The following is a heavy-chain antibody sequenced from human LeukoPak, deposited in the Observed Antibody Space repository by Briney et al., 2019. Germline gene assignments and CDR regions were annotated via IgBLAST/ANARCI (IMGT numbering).Heavy chain of an antibody. V-gene: IGHV4-4*02. CDR3: ASGTSFDY. J-gene: IGHJ4*02. CDR1: GGSISSSNW. D-gene: IGHD1-26*01. CDR2: INHSGST. Sequence: SETLSLTCAVSGGSISSSNWWSWVRQPPGKGLEWIGEINHSGSTNYNPSLKSRVTISVDTSKNQFSLKLSSVTAADTAVYYCASGTSFDYWGQGTLVTVSS.